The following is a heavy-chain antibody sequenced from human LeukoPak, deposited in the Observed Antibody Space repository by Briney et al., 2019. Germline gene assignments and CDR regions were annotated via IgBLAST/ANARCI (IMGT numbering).Heavy chain of an antibody. V-gene: IGHV3-30*02. CDR1: GFTFSSYG. CDR3: AKDRAVLRFLEWPTTHYYYYYMDV. CDR2: IRYDGSNK. Sequence: GGSLRLSCAASGFTFSSYGMHWVRQAPGKGLEWVAFIRYDGSNKYYADSVKGRFTISRDNSKNTLYPQMNSLRAEDTAVYYCAKDRAVLRFLEWPTTHYYYYYMDVWGKGTTVTVSS. D-gene: IGHD3-3*01. J-gene: IGHJ6*03.